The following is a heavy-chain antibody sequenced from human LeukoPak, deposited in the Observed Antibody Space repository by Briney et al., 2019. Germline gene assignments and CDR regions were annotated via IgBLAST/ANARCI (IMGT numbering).Heavy chain of an antibody. V-gene: IGHV1-24*01. D-gene: IGHD2/OR15-2a*01. CDR1: GYSLTELA. CDR2: YEAERAKM. CDR3: AAGTFYSLTTVY. J-gene: IGHJ4*02. Sequence: ASVKVSCKVSGYSLTELAMHWVRQAPGKGLEWMGGYEAERAKMINAQKFQVRVTMTEDPSTGTAYMGLSSLRSEDTAVYYCAAGTFYSLTTVYWGQGTLVTVSS.